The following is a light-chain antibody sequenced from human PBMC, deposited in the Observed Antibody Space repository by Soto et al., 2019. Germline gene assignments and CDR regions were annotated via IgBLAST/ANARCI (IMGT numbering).Light chain of an antibody. CDR3: QQLNSFPIT. V-gene: IGKV1-9*01. Sequence: DIQLTQAPSFLSASAGDTVTITCGASQDIRSYLAWYQQKAGRAPKLLIYAASTLQSEVPSRFSGSGPGTEFTLTISSLQPEDFATYYCQQLNSFPITFGQGTRLEIK. J-gene: IGKJ5*01. CDR1: QDIRSY. CDR2: AAS.